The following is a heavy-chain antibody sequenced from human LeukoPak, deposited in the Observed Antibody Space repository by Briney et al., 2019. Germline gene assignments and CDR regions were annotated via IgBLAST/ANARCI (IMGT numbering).Heavy chain of an antibody. J-gene: IGHJ4*02. CDR1: GFTFDDYA. CDR2: ISWNSGSI. D-gene: IGHD5-24*01. Sequence: HPGGSLRLSCAASGFTFDDYAMHWVRQAPGKGLEWVSGISWNSGSIGYADSVKGRFTISRDNAKNSLYLQMDSLRAEDTALYYCARREFGRDGYETLDYWGQGTLVTVSS. V-gene: IGHV3-9*01. CDR3: ARREFGRDGYETLDY.